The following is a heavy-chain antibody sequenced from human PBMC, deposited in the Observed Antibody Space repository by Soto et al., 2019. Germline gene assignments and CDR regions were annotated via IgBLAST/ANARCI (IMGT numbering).Heavy chain of an antibody. J-gene: IGHJ6*03. Sequence: HPGGSLRLSCAASGFTFSSYAVSWVRQAPGKGLEWVSAISGSGGSTYYADSVKGRFTISRDNSKNTLYLQMNSLRAEDTAVYYCAKDSSSSPYYYMDVWGKGTTVTVSS. D-gene: IGHD6-6*01. CDR2: ISGSGGST. CDR1: GFTFSSYA. CDR3: AKDSSSSPYYYMDV. V-gene: IGHV3-23*01.